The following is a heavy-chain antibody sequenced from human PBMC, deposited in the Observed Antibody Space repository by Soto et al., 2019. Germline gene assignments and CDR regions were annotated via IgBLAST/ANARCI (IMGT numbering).Heavy chain of an antibody. CDR3: AKDSYGSGTDYFYGMDV. V-gene: IGHV3-23*01. J-gene: IGHJ6*02. CDR2: MTAGGGST. CDR1: GFSFSSYA. D-gene: IGHD3-10*01. Sequence: GSLRLSCAASGFSFSSYAMSWVRQAPGKGLEWVSSMTAGGGSTYHADSVKGRFTISRDNSKNTLYLQMNSLRAEDTAVYYCAKDSYGSGTDYFYGMDVRGQGTTVTVSS.